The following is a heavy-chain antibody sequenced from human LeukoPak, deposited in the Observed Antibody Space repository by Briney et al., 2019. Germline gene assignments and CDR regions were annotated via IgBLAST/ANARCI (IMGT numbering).Heavy chain of an antibody. Sequence: PSETLSLTCTVSGGSIGSSSYYWGWIRQPPGTGLEWIGSIYYSGSTYYNPSLKSRVTVSVDTSKNQFSLKLSSVTAADTAVYYCARTGSFDYWGQGTLVTVSS. D-gene: IGHD1-14*01. V-gene: IGHV4-39*07. J-gene: IGHJ4*02. CDR1: GGSIGSSSYY. CDR3: ARTGSFDY. CDR2: IYYSGST.